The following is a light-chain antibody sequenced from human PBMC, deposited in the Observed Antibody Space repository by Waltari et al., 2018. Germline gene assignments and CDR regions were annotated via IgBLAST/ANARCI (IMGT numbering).Light chain of an antibody. V-gene: IGKV1-33*01. CDR2: DAS. CDR1: QDISNY. CDR3: QQYDNLPIT. J-gene: IGKJ5*01. Sequence: DIQMTQSPSSLSASVGVRVTITCRASQDISNYLNWYQQKPGRAPKLLIYDASNLETGVPSRFSGSGSGTDFTFTISSLQPEDIATYYCQQYDNLPITFGQGTRLEIK.